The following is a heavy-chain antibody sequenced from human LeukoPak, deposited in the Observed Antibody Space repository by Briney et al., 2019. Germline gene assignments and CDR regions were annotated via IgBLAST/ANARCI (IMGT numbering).Heavy chain of an antibody. CDR3: ARELGPGASYFDY. Sequence: PGGSLRHSCAASGFTVSSNYMSWVRQAPGKGLEWVSVIYSGGSTYYADSVKGRFTFSRDNAKNTLYLQMNSLRAEDSAVYYCARELGPGASYFDYWGQGTLVTVSS. CDR1: GFTVSSNY. J-gene: IGHJ4*02. D-gene: IGHD7-27*01. V-gene: IGHV3-53*01. CDR2: IYSGGST.